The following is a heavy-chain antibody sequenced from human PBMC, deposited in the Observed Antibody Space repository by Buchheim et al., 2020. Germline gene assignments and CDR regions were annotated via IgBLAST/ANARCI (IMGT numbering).Heavy chain of an antibody. CDR1: GFTFNNYS. CDR2: ISSSSTYI. V-gene: IGHV3-21*06. Sequence: EVQLVESGGGLVKPGGSLRLSCAVSGFTFNNYSMNWVRQAPGKGLEWVSSISSSSTYIWYADSVKGRLTVSSDNAKNSLHVQMNGLRAEDTAVYYCARGDFGLTAMVYYGLDVWGQGTT. CDR3: ARGDFGLTAMVYYGLDV. J-gene: IGHJ6*02. D-gene: IGHD2-21*02.